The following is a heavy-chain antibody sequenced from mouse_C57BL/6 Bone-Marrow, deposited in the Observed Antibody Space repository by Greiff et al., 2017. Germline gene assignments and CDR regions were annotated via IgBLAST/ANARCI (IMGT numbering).Heavy chain of an antibody. D-gene: IGHD3-3*01. CDR3: ARSRATTAY. V-gene: IGHV1-26*01. Sequence: VQLQQSGPELVKPGASVKISCKASGYTFTDYYMNWVKQSHGKSLEWIGDINPNNGGTSYNQKFKGKATLTVDKSSSTAYMELRSLTSEDSAVYYCARSRATTAYWGQGTLVTVSA. CDR2: INPNNGGT. CDR1: GYTFTDYY. J-gene: IGHJ3*01.